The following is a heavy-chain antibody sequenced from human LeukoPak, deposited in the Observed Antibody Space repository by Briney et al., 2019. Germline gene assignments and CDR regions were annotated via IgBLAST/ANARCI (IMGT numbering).Heavy chain of an antibody. V-gene: IGHV4-59*01. CDR2: IYYSGST. J-gene: IGHJ4*02. Sequence: SETLSLTCTVSGGSISSYYWSWIRQPPGKGLEWIGYIYYSGSTNYNPSLKSRVTISVDTSKNQFSLKLSSVTAADTAVYYCARLRGYSYGSFDYWGQGTLVAVSS. CDR1: GGSISSYY. CDR3: ARLRGYSYGSFDY. D-gene: IGHD5-18*01.